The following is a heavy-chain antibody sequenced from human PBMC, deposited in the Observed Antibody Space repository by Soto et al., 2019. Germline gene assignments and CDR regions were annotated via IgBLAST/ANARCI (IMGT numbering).Heavy chain of an antibody. CDR1: GFTFSDYY. Sequence: PGGSLRLSCAASGFTFSDYYMSWIRQAPGKGLEWVSYISSSGSTIYYADSVKGRFTISRDNAKNSLYLQMNSLRAEDTAVYYCAREEPRIAAHDAFDIWGQGTMVTVSS. V-gene: IGHV3-11*01. D-gene: IGHD6-13*01. CDR3: AREEPRIAAHDAFDI. CDR2: ISSSGSTI. J-gene: IGHJ3*02.